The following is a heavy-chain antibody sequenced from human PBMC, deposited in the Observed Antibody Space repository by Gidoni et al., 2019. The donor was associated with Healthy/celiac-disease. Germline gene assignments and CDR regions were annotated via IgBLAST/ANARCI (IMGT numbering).Heavy chain of an antibody. CDR3: ARVPLYSGSYLDY. CDR1: GGSISSYY. Sequence: QVQLQESGPGLVKPSETLSLTCTVAGGSISSYYWSWIRQPPGKGLEWIGYIYYSGSTNYNPSLKSRVTISVDTSKNQFSLKLSSVTAADTAVYYCARVPLYSGSYLDYWGQGTLVTVSS. V-gene: IGHV4-59*01. CDR2: IYYSGST. J-gene: IGHJ4*02. D-gene: IGHD1-26*01.